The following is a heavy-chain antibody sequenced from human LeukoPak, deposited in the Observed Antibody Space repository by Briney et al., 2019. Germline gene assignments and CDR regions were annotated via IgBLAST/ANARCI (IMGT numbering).Heavy chain of an antibody. CDR3: ARQDGSGSSWNGWFDY. V-gene: IGHV5-51*01. D-gene: IGHD6-13*01. CDR1: GFSFTNYW. CDR2: IYPGDSDT. J-gene: IGHJ5*01. Sequence: GESLKISCKGSGFSFTNYWIGWVRQMPGKGLEWMGIIYPGDSDTRYSPSFQGQVTMSADKSISTAYLQWSSLKASDTAMYYCARQDGSGSSWNGWFDYWGQGTLVTVSS.